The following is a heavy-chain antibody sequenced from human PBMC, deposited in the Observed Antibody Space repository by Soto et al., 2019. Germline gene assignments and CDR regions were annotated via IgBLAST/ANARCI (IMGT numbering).Heavy chain of an antibody. Sequence: QVQLVESGGGVVQPGRSLRLSCAASGFTFSSYGMHWVRQAPGKGLEWVAVIWYDGSNKYYADSVKGRFTISRDNSKNTLYLQMNSLRGEDTAVYYCARVGVEYYDFWSQGYYGMDVWGQGTTVTVSS. J-gene: IGHJ6*02. CDR3: ARVGVEYYDFWSQGYYGMDV. CDR1: GFTFSSYG. CDR2: IWYDGSNK. D-gene: IGHD3-3*01. V-gene: IGHV3-33*01.